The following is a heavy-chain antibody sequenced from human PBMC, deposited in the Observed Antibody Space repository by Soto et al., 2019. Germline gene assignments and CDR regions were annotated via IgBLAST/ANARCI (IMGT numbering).Heavy chain of an antibody. CDR1: GGTFSSYT. CDR3: ASSGGYYDFWCGRNDAFDI. J-gene: IGHJ3*02. CDR2: IIPIFGTA. Sequence: QVQLVQSGAEVKKPGSSVKVSCKASGGTFSSYTISWVRQAPGQGLEWMGGIIPIFGTANYAQKFQGRVTITADESTSTAYMELSSLRSEDTAVYYCASSGGYYDFWCGRNDAFDIWGQGTMVTVSS. D-gene: IGHD3-3*01. V-gene: IGHV1-69*01.